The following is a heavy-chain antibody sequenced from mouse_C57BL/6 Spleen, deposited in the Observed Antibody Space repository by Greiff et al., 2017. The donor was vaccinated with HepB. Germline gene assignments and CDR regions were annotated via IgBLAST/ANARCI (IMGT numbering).Heavy chain of an antibody. CDR3: ARWNYGSSDEDYFDY. J-gene: IGHJ2*01. V-gene: IGHV1-69*01. D-gene: IGHD1-1*01. CDR1: GYTFTSYW. Sequence: QVQLQQPGAELVMPGASVKLSCKASGYTFTSYWMHWVKQRPGQGLEWIGEIDPSDSYTNYNQKFKGKSTLTVDKSSSAAYMQLSSLTSEDSAVYYCARWNYGSSDEDYFDYWGQGTTLTVSS. CDR2: IDPSDSYT.